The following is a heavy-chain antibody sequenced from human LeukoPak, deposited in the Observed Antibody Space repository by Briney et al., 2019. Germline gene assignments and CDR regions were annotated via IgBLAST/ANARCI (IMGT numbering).Heavy chain of an antibody. CDR3: VRDQIRGYCSGGSCYSGP. V-gene: IGHV4-39*07. Sequence: GSLRLSCAASGFTFSSYEMNWVRQAPGKGLEWIGSIYYSGSTYYNPSLKSRGTISVDTPKNQFSLKLSSVTAADTAVYYCVRDQIRGYCSGGSCYSGPWGQGTLVTVSS. J-gene: IGHJ5*02. D-gene: IGHD2-15*01. CDR2: IYYSGST. CDR1: GFTFSSYE.